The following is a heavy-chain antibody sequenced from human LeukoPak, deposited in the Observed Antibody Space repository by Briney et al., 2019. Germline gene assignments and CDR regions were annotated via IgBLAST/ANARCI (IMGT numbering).Heavy chain of an antibody. CDR3: ASYPYSGSYFFDY. V-gene: IGHV3-21*01. J-gene: IGHJ4*02. D-gene: IGHD1-26*01. CDR1: GFTFSSYS. Sequence: GGSLRLSCAASGFTFSSYSMNWVRQAPGKGLEWVSSISSSSSYIYYADSVKGRFTISRDNAKNSLYLQMNSLRAEDTAVYYCASYPYSGSYFFDYWGQGTLVTVSS. CDR2: ISSSSSYI.